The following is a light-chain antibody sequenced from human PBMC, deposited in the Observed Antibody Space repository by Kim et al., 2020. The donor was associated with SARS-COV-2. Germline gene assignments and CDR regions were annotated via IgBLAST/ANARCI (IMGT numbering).Light chain of an antibody. J-gene: IGKJ1*01. V-gene: IGKV3D-7*01. CDR1: QSVSSSY. Sequence: PGERATLSCRASQSVSSSYLSWYQQKPGQAPRLLIYGASTRATGIPARFSGSGSGTDFTLTISSLQPEDFAVYYCQQDYNLPWTFGQGTKVDIK. CDR3: QQDYNLPWT. CDR2: GAS.